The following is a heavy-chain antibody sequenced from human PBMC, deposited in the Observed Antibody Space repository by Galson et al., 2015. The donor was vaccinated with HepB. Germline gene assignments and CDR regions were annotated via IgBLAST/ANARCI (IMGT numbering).Heavy chain of an antibody. CDR2: IYYSGST. J-gene: IGHJ2*01. V-gene: IGHV4-59*01. CDR3: ARNSSGRKLYWYFDL. D-gene: IGHD6-19*01. CDR1: GGSISSYY. Sequence: ETLSLTCTVSGGSISSYYWSWIRQPPGKGLEWIGYIYYSGSTNYNPSLKSRVTISVDTSKNQFSLKLSSVTAADTAVYYCARNSSGRKLYWYFDLWGRGTLVTVSS.